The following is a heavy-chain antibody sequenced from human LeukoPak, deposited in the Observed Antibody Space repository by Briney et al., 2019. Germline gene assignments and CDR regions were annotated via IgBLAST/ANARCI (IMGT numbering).Heavy chain of an antibody. D-gene: IGHD3-10*01. V-gene: IGHV4-30-2*01. CDR3: ARELGSGSYFDY. CDR1: GGSTSSGGYS. Sequence: SQTLSLTCAVSGGSTSSGGYSWSWIRQPPGKGLEWIGYIYHSGSTYYNPSLKSRVTISVDRSKNQFSLKLSSVTAADTAVYYCARELGSGSYFDYWGQGTLVTVSS. CDR2: IYHSGST. J-gene: IGHJ4*02.